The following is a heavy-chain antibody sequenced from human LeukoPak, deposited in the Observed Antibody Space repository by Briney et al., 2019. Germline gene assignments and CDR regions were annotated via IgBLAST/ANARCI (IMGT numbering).Heavy chain of an antibody. V-gene: IGHV4-4*07. D-gene: IGHD4-17*01. CDR3: ARWKMSYGDPHPNWFDP. CDR1: GGSISSYY. Sequence: KSSETLSLTCTVSGGSISSYYWSWIRQPAGKGLEWIGRIYTSGSTNYNPSLKSRVTISVDTSKNQFSLKLSSVTAADTAVYYCARWKMSYGDPHPNWFDPWGQGTLVTVSS. CDR2: IYTSGST. J-gene: IGHJ5*02.